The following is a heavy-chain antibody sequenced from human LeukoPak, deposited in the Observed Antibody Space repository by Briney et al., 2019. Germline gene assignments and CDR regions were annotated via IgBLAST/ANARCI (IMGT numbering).Heavy chain of an antibody. J-gene: IGHJ3*02. CDR2: IRYDGSNK. D-gene: IGHD2-2*01. Sequence: GGSLRLSCAASGFTFSSHGMHWVRQAPGKGLEWVAFIRYDGSNKYYADSVKGRFTISRDNSKNTLYLQMNSLRAEDTAVYYCANLVPAAVAFDIWGQGTMVTVSS. CDR3: ANLVPAAVAFDI. CDR1: GFTFSSHG. V-gene: IGHV3-30*02.